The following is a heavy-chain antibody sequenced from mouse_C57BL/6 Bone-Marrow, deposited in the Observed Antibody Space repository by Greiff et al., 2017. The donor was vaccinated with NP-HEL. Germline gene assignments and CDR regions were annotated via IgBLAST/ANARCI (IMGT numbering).Heavy chain of an antibody. D-gene: IGHD3-2*02. CDR3: ATGRQLRLRGAMDY. J-gene: IGHJ4*01. Sequence: QVQLQQSGAELVKPGASVKLSCKASGYTFTSYWMHWVKQRPGRGLEWIGRIDPNSGGTKYNEKFKSKATLTVDKPSSTAYMQLSSLTSEDSAVYYCATGRQLRLRGAMDYWGQGTSVTVSS. V-gene: IGHV1-72*01. CDR1: GYTFTSYW. CDR2: IDPNSGGT.